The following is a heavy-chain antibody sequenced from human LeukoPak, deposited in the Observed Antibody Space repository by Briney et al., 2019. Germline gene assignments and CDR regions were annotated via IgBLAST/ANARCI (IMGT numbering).Heavy chain of an antibody. Sequence: GGSLRLSCAASGFTFSSYWMYWVRQAPGKGLVWVSRINSDARNTNYADSVHGRFTISRDNAKNTLYLQMNSLRVEDTAVYYCASGIGVGDSFDIWGQGTMVNVSS. J-gene: IGHJ3*02. CDR2: INSDARNT. CDR1: GFTFSSYW. V-gene: IGHV3-74*01. CDR3: ASGIGVGDSFDI. D-gene: IGHD3-3*01.